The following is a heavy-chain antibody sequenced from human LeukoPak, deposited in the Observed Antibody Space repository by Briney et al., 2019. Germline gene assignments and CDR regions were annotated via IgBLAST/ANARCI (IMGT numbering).Heavy chain of an antibody. Sequence: SPTPSVRCAARGGCYSGYDCSRIRQRPAQRRVWMGESHNSGGTNYNPSLKSRVTISVDTSKNQSSLKLSSVTAADTAVYYCARGLGYCSSTSCYTPPRMDVWGKGTTVTVSS. CDR3: ARGLGYCSSTSCYTPPRMDV. CDR1: GGCYSGYD. V-gene: IGHV4-34*01. D-gene: IGHD2-2*02. CDR2: SHNSGGT. J-gene: IGHJ6*03.